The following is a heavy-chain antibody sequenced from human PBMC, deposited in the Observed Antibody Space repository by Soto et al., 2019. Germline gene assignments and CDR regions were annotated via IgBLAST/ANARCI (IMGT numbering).Heavy chain of an antibody. CDR2: IDPSDSYT. Sequence: PGESLKISCKGSGYSFTSYWISWVRQMPGKGLEWMGRIDPSDSYTNYSPSFQGHVTISADKSISTAYLQWSSLKASDTAMYYCARRRTVSRLHYYYYGMDVWGQGTTVTVSS. D-gene: IGHD4-17*01. J-gene: IGHJ6*02. CDR1: GYSFTSYW. V-gene: IGHV5-10-1*01. CDR3: ARRRTVSRLHYYYYGMDV.